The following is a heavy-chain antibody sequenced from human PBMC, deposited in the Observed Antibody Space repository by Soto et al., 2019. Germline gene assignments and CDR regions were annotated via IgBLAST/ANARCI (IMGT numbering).Heavy chain of an antibody. Sequence: KPGGSLRLSCAGSGFNFTDYNMNWVRQAPGKGLEWVSSISGTGRYIYYGDSVRGRITVSRDNGKNSLFLQMNNLGAEDTAVYYCAREKCSSNNCYLVGYYGLDVWGQGTTVTVSS. CDR2: ISGTGRYI. D-gene: IGHD2-2*01. CDR3: AREKCSSNNCYLVGYYGLDV. V-gene: IGHV3-21*01. CDR1: GFNFTDYN. J-gene: IGHJ6*02.